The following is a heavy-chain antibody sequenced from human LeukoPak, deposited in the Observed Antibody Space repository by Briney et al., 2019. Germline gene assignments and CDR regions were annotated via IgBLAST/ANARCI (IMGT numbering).Heavy chain of an antibody. CDR1: GYTFTSYG. V-gene: IGHV1-18*01. CDR2: ISAYNGNT. D-gene: IGHD6-6*01. Sequence: ASVKVSCKASGYTFTSYGISWVRQAPGQGLEWMGWISAYNGNTNYAQKLQGRVTMTTDTSTSTAYMELSSLRSEDTAVYYCARELSSSRVFDYWGQGTLVTVSS. J-gene: IGHJ4*02. CDR3: ARELSSSRVFDY.